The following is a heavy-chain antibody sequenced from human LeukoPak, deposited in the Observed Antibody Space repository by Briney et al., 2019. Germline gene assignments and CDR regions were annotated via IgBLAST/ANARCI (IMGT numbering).Heavy chain of an antibody. CDR2: ISGSGGGT. D-gene: IGHD3-9*01. J-gene: IGHJ4*02. CDR1: GFTFSSYA. Sequence: GGSLSLSCAASGFTFSSYAMSWVRHAPGKGLEWVSAISGSGGGTYYADSVRGRFTISRDHSKNTLYLQMNSLRAEHTVVYYCANDWRRIDLMLTDYYDPFVFWGQGTLVTVYS. V-gene: IGHV3-23*01. CDR3: ANDWRRIDLMLTDYYDPFVF.